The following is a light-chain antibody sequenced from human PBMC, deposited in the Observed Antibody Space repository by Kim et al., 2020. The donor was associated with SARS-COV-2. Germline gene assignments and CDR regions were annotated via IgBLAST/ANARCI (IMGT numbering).Light chain of an antibody. CDR3: NSRDSSGNQMV. CDR2: GKN. Sequence: SSELTQDPAVSVALGQTGRITCQGDSLRSYYASWYQQKPGQAPVLVIYGKNNRHSGIPDRFSGSSSGNTASLTITGAQAEGEADYYCNSRDSSGNQMVFG. CDR1: SLRSYY. J-gene: IGLJ2*01. V-gene: IGLV3-19*01.